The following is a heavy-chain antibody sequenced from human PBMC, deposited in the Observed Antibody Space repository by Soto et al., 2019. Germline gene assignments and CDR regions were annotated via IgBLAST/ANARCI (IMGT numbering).Heavy chain of an antibody. CDR3: ARDGYCANGVCYGGGGPFDY. D-gene: IGHD2-8*01. J-gene: IGHJ4*02. Sequence: PSETLSLTCTVSGGSLSDSYWNWIRQTPGKGLEWIGYIFYSGNTNYNPSLKRRVPISLDTSKNQISLNLSSVPAADTAVYYCARDGYCANGVCYGGGGPFDYWGQGTLVTVSS. CDR2: IFYSGNT. V-gene: IGHV4-59*01. CDR1: GGSLSDSY.